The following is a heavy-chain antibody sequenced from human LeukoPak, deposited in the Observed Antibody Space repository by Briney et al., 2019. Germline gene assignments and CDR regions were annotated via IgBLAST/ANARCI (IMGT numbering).Heavy chain of an antibody. CDR3: ARALWFGETFPAY. CDR1: GFTFRSYG. CDR2: ISGSGSST. Sequence: GALRLSCAASGFTFRSYGMSWVRQAPGKGLEWVSGISGSGSSTYYADSVKGRFTISRDNAKNSLYLQMNSLRAEDTAVYYCARALWFGETFPAYWGQGTLVTVSS. J-gene: IGHJ4*02. V-gene: IGHV3-23*01. D-gene: IGHD3-10*01.